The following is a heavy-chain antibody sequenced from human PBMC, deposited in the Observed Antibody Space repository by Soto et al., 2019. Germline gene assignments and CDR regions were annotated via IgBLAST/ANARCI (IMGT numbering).Heavy chain of an antibody. V-gene: IGHV4-59*01. CDR1: GGSISSYY. CDR3: ARWDDSSGYYIFDY. Sequence: SETLSLTCTVSGGSISSYYWSWIRQPPGKGLEWIGYIYYSGSTNYNPSLKSRVTISVDTSKNQFSLKLSSVTAADTAVYYCARWDDSSGYYIFDYWGQGTLVTVSS. J-gene: IGHJ4*02. D-gene: IGHD3-22*01. CDR2: IYYSGST.